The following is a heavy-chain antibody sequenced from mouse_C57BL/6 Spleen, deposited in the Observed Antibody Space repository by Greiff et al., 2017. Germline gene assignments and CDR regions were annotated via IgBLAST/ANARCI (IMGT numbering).Heavy chain of an antibody. D-gene: IGHD4-1*01. CDR3: ARDEAGRAWFAY. CDR1: GFTFSSYA. Sequence: EVQVVESGGGLVKPGGSLKLSCAASGFTFSSYAMSWVRQTPEKRLEWVATISDGGSYTYYPDNVKGRFTISRDNAKNNLYLQMRHLKSEDTAMYYCARDEAGRAWFAYWGQGTLVTVAA. CDR2: ISDGGSYT. V-gene: IGHV5-4*01. J-gene: IGHJ3*01.